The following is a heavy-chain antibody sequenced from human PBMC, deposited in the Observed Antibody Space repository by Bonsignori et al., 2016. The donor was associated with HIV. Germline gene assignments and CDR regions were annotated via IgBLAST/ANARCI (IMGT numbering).Heavy chain of an antibody. CDR3: ARANSSFYFYMDV. Sequence: SETLSLTCTVSGGSMRSYYWSWVRQPPGKGLEWIANIFYSGSTNYNPSLKSRVTISVDTSKSQFSLRLNSVTAADTAVYFCARANSSFYFYMDVWGKGTTVTVSS. V-gene: IGHV4-59*01. D-gene: IGHD6-6*01. J-gene: IGHJ6*03. CDR1: GGSMRSYY. CDR2: IFYSGST.